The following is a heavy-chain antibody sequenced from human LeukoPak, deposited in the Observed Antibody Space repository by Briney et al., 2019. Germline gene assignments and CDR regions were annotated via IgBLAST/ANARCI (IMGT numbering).Heavy chain of an antibody. CDR3: ARDLRVWQQRYGMDV. V-gene: IGHV7-4-1*02. CDR1: GYTFTSYA. Sequence: GASVKVSCKASGYTFTSYAMNWVRQAPGQGLEWMGWINTNTGNPTYAQGFTGRFVFSLDTSVSTAYLQISSLKAEDTAVYYCARDLRVWQQRYGMDVWGQGTTVTVSS. J-gene: IGHJ6*02. CDR2: INTNTGNP. D-gene: IGHD6-13*01.